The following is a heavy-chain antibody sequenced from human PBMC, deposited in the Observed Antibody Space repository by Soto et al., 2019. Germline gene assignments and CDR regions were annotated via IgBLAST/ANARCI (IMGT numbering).Heavy chain of an antibody. V-gene: IGHV3-23*01. CDR3: AKALRLRLDFEAFDY. CDR2: ISGSGGST. Sequence: PGGSLRLSCAASGFTFSSYAMSWVRQAPGKGLEWVSAISGSGGSTYYADSVKGRFTISRDNSKNTLYLQMNSLRAEDTAVYYRAKALRLRLDFEAFDYWGQGTLVTVSS. CDR1: GFTFSSYA. D-gene: IGHD5-12*01. J-gene: IGHJ4*02.